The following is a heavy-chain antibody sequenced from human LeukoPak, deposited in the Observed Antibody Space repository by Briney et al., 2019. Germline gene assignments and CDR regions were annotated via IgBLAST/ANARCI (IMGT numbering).Heavy chain of an antibody. CDR2: IKGKNFGETT. D-gene: IGHD3-22*01. CDR3: AIDDYYDKSGPSGADYFDY. J-gene: IGHJ4*02. V-gene: IGHV3-15*01. CDR1: GFNFDLAW. Sequence: GGSLRLSCGTSGFNFDLAWMSWIRQAPGKGLEWVGHIKGKNFGETTDYAASVKGRSTISKDDSKKTLFLQMNSLKTEDTAMYYCAIDDYYDKSGPSGADYFDYWGQGTQVTVSS.